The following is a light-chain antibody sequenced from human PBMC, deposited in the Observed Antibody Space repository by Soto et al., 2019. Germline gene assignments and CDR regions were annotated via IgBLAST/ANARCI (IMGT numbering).Light chain of an antibody. Sequence: DLQMTQSPSSLSASVGDRVTITCRASHPININLVWFQQKPGQAPKSLIYAATNLQTGVPSRFSGSGGGTDFSLTISSLQPEDVATYYCQQYQRYPPSFGGGTKLEIK. V-gene: IGKV1-16*01. CDR1: HPININ. CDR3: QQYQRYPPS. J-gene: IGKJ4*01. CDR2: AAT.